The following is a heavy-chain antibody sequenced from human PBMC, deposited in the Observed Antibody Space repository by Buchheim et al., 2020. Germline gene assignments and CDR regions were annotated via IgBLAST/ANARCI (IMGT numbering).Heavy chain of an antibody. Sequence: QVQLQQWGAGLLKPSETLSLTCAVYGGSFSGYYWSWIRQPPGKGLEWIGEINHSGSTNYNPSLKSRVTISVDTSKNQFSLKLSSVTAADTAVYYCARGGYCSSTSCSIRLYYYYGMDVWGQGTT. D-gene: IGHD2-2*01. CDR1: GGSFSGYY. CDR3: ARGGYCSSTSCSIRLYYYYGMDV. V-gene: IGHV4-34*01. CDR2: INHSGST. J-gene: IGHJ6*02.